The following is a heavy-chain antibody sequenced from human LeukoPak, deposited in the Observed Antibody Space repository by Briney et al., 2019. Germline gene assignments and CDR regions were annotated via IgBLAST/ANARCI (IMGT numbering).Heavy chain of an antibody. CDR1: GGSISSYY. V-gene: IGHV4-59*01. D-gene: IGHD3-10*01. CDR2: IYYSGST. CDR3: ARGNYYYDY. J-gene: IGHJ4*02. Sequence: SETLSLTCTVSGGSISSYYWSWIPQPPGKGLEWIGYIYYSGSTNYNPSLKSRVTISVDTSKNQFSLKLSSVTAADTAVYYCARGNYYYDYWGQGTLVTVSA.